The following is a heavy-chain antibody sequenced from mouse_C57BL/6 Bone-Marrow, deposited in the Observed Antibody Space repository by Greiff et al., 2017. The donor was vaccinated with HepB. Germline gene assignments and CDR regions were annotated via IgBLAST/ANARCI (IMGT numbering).Heavy chain of an antibody. CDR2: IDPSDSYT. D-gene: IGHD2-4*01. J-gene: IGHJ3*01. Sequence: QVQLQQPGAELVMPGASVKLSCKASGYTFTSYWMHWVKQRPGQGLEWIGEIDPSDSYTNYNQKFKGKSTLTVDKSSSTAYMQLSSLTSEDSAVYYYVYYDYGGPFAYWGQGTLVTVSA. V-gene: IGHV1-69*01. CDR1: GYTFTSYW. CDR3: VYYDYGGPFAY.